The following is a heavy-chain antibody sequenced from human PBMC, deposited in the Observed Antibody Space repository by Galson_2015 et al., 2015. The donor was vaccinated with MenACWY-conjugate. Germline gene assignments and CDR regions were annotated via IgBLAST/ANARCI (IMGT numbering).Heavy chain of an antibody. CDR1: GDSVSSNGAA. CDR3: ARVGSSRYHSDYFCCAS. CDR2: TYYRSQWHY. D-gene: IGHD3-22*01. Sequence: CAISGDSVSSNGAAWNWIRQSPSRGFEWLGRTYYRSQWHYDYAVSVKGRMTINPDTSKNEISLQLHSVTPEDTAVYYCARVGSSRYHSDYFCCASWGQGTLVTVSS. J-gene: IGHJ5*02. V-gene: IGHV6-1*01.